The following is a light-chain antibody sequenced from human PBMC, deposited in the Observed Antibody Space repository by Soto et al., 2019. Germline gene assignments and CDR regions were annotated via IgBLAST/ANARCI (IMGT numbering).Light chain of an antibody. Sequence: EVVLTQSPGTLSLSPGERATLSCRASQSVSNNYLAWYQQKPGQSPKLLIFGSSDRATGIRDRFSGSGSGTYVTLTISSLEPEDFAVYYCHQYGSAPPYTCGQGTKLEIK. CDR2: GSS. CDR1: QSVSNNY. CDR3: HQYGSAPPYT. J-gene: IGKJ2*01. V-gene: IGKV3-20*01.